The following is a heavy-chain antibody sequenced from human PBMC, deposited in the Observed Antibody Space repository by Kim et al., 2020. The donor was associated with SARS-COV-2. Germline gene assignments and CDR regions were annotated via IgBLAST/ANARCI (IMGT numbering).Heavy chain of an antibody. V-gene: IGHV3-72*01. CDR3: ARDIAYRSVNYESL. J-gene: IGHJ4*02. D-gene: IGHD3-10*01. Sequence: AAALKRKFSLSRDDSKNSLYLQRNSLKSEDTAVYYCARDIAYRSVNYESLWGQGTLVTVSS.